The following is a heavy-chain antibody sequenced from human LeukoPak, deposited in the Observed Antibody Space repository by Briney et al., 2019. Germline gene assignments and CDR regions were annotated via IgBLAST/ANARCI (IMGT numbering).Heavy chain of an antibody. Sequence: PGGSLRLSCAASGFTFDDYAMHWVRQAPGQGLEWVSLIGGDGGSTYYADSVKGRFTISRDNSKNSLFLQMKSLRTDDTALYYCVKEPHYYDRSGYFWGQGTLVTVSS. CDR3: VKEPHYYDRSGYF. CDR1: GFTFDDYA. J-gene: IGHJ4*02. V-gene: IGHV3-43*02. CDR2: IGGDGGST. D-gene: IGHD3-22*01.